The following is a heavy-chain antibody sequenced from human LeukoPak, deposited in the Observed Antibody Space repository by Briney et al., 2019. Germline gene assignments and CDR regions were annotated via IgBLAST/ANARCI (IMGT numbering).Heavy chain of an antibody. CDR3: ARGGEYYYYGMDV. D-gene: IGHD3-16*01. CDR1: GGSISSSSYY. Sequence: SETLSLTCTVSGGSISSSSYYWGWIRQPPGKGLEWIGYIYYSGSTNYNPSLKSRVTISVDTSKNQFSLKLGSVTAADTAVYYCARGGEYYYYGMDVWGQGTTVTVSS. CDR2: IYYSGST. V-gene: IGHV4-61*05. J-gene: IGHJ6*02.